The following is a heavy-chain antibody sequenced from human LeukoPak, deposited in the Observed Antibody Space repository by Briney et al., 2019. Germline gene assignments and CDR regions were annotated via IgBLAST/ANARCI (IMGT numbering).Heavy chain of an antibody. V-gene: IGHV4-34*01. CDR1: GGSFSGYY. D-gene: IGHD3-10*01. J-gene: IGHJ4*02. CDR3: ARVLLVWFGELSHFDY. Sequence: PSETLSLTCAVYGGSFSGYYWSWIRQPPGKGLEWIGEINHSGSTNYNPSLKSRVTISVDTSKNQFSVKLSSVTAADTAVYYCARVLLVWFGELSHFDYWGQGTLVTVSS. CDR2: INHSGST.